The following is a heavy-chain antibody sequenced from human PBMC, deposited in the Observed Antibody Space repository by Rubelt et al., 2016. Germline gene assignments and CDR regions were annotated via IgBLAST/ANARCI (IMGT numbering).Heavy chain of an antibody. D-gene: IGHD2-2*01. Sequence: QVQLVQSGAEVKKPGSSVKVSCKASGGTSRTYSISWVRQAPGQGLAWMGRIIPILGVANYAQKFQGRVTITADKATSTAYMGLSSLTSEDTAVYYCASRYCSTTSCYHFDYWGQGTLVTVSS. J-gene: IGHJ4*02. V-gene: IGHV1-69*04. CDR1: GGTSRTYS. CDR2: IIPILGVA. CDR3: ASRYCSTTSCYHFDY.